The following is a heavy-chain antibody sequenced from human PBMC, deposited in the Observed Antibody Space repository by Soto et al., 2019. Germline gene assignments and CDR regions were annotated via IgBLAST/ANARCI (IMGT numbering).Heavy chain of an antibody. J-gene: IGHJ4*02. D-gene: IGHD5-18*01. CDR2: IYYSGST. CDR3: ARLDGYSYGYSDFDY. V-gene: IGHV4-39*01. Sequence: QLQLQVSGPGLVKPSETLSLTCTVPGGSISSSSYYWGWIRQPPGEGLAWIGRIYYSGSTYYNPSLTSRFTISVDTSKNQFSRKLSSVTAADTSVYYCARLDGYSYGYSDFDYWGQGTLVTVSS. CDR1: GGSISSSSYY.